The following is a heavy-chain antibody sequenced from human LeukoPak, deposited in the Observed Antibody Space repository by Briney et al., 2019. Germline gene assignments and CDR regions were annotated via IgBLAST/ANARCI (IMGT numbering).Heavy chain of an antibody. J-gene: IGHJ4*02. D-gene: IGHD5-18*01. CDR3: ARVTRGYMYGNFDY. Sequence: SETLSLTCTVSGGSISGDHWNWIRQPPGKGLEWIGYIYYSGSTNYNPSLKSRVTISVDTSKNQFSLKLSSVTAADTAVYYCARVTRGYMYGNFDYWGQGTLVTVSS. V-gene: IGHV4-59*12. CDR2: IYYSGST. CDR1: GGSISGDH.